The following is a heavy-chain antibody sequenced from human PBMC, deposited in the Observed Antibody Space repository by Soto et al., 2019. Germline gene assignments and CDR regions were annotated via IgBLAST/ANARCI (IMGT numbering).Heavy chain of an antibody. D-gene: IGHD2-8*02. CDR1: GFTFSSYW. J-gene: IGHJ4*02. Sequence: EVQLVESGGGLVQSGGSLRLSCVASGFTFSSYWMSWVRQAPGKGLEWVANIKQDGSETYYGDSVKGRFSISRDNAKKSLYLQMNSLRAEDTAVYYCARYLSSGPIDYWGQGTLVTVSS. CDR3: ARYLSSGPIDY. V-gene: IGHV3-7*04. CDR2: IKQDGSET.